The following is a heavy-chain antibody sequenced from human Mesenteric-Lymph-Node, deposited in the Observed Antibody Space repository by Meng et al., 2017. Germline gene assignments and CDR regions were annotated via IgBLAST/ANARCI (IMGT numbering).Heavy chain of an antibody. CDR1: GFTFSGHW. CDR3: ARGNRGSNCGAFDI. D-gene: IGHD1-26*01. Sequence: GGSLRLSCAASGFTFSGHWMHWVRQPPGKGLMWVSHINSDGSSTSYADSVRGRFTISRDNAKNTLYLQMNSLRVEDTAVYHCARGNRGSNCGAFDIWGQGTMVTVSS. CDR2: INSDGSST. V-gene: IGHV3-74*01. J-gene: IGHJ3*02.